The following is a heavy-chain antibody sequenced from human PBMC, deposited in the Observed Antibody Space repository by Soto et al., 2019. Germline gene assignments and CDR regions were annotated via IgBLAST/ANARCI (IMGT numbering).Heavy chain of an antibody. CDR3: ARRGQKSGSYAS. D-gene: IGHD1-26*01. CDR2: IKPDGSEE. Sequence: EVHLMESGGGLVQPGGSLRLSCAASGFTFSNYWMSWVRQAPGKGLEWVASIKPDGSEEYYVDSVKGRFTISRDNAQKSLVLQMNRLRAEDTAVYYCARRGQKSGSYASWGQGTLVTVSS. CDR1: GFTFSNYW. J-gene: IGHJ5*02. V-gene: IGHV3-7*01.